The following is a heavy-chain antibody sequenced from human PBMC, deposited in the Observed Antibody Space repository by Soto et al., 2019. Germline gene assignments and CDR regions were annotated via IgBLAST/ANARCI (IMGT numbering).Heavy chain of an antibody. J-gene: IGHJ4*02. D-gene: IGHD3-10*01. CDR3: AKNRMARGIDY. Sequence: EVQLLESGGGLVQFGGSLRLSCAASGFTFVIYAMSWVRQAPGKGLEWVSTVSGSGDNADYADSVRGRFSISRDNSKTTLYLQMNSLGSDDTAVYFCAKNRMARGIDYWGQGILVAVSS. CDR1: GFTFVIYA. V-gene: IGHV3-23*01. CDR2: VSGSGDNA.